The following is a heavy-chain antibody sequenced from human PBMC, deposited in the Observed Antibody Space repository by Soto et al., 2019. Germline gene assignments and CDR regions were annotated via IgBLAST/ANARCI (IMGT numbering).Heavy chain of an antibody. V-gene: IGHV3-7*01. CDR1: GFTFSNYW. CDR3: SRDVVVGAKALNY. J-gene: IGHJ4*02. Sequence: GGSLRLSCAASGFTFSNYWMTWVRQAPGKGLEWVANIKEDGSEKHYVDSVKGRFTISRDNAKNSLYLQMNSLRVEDTAVYFCSRDVVVGAKALNYWGQGALVTVPS. D-gene: IGHD2-15*01. CDR2: IKEDGSEK.